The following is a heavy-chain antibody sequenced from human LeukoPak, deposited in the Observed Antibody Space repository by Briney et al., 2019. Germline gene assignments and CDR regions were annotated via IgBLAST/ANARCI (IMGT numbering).Heavy chain of an antibody. CDR1: GGSFNSSNYY. J-gene: IGHJ6*03. V-gene: IGHV4-39*01. CDR3: VTGEYKWDHINYSYFYMDV. D-gene: IGHD3-16*01. CDR2: VHYSDST. Sequence: SETLSLTCSVCGGSFNSSNYYGGWIRQSPVRGLVWIGCVHYSDSTYYKPSLTSPITIYLETSKNKFYLNLSSVTAADTAVYYCVTGEYKWDHINYSYFYMDVWGKGATVTVSS.